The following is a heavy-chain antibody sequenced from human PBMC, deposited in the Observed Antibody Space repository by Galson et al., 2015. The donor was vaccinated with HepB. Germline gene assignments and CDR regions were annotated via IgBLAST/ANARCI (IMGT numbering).Heavy chain of an antibody. J-gene: IGHJ6*02. V-gene: IGHV3-66*02. CDR2: IYSGGST. Sequence: SLRLSCAASGFTVSSNYMSWVRQAPGKGLEWVSVIYSGGSTYYADSVKGRFTISRDNSKNTLYLQMNSLRAEDTAVYYCAREDVDIVATISGEDMDVWGQGTTVTVSS. CDR3: AREDVDIVATISGEDMDV. CDR1: GFTVSSNY. D-gene: IGHD5-12*01.